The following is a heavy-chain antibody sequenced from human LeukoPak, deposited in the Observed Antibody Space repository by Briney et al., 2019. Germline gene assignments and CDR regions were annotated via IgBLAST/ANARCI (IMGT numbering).Heavy chain of an antibody. V-gene: IGHV3-9*01. D-gene: IGHD6-19*01. Sequence: PGGSLRLSCAASGFTFDDYAMHWVRQAPGKGLEWVSGISWNSGSIGYADSVKGRFTISRDNAKNSLYLQMNSLRAEDTALYYCAKGRVAVAGTVFDAFDIWGQGTMVTVSS. CDR1: GFTFDDYA. J-gene: IGHJ3*02. CDR2: ISWNSGSI. CDR3: AKGRVAVAGTVFDAFDI.